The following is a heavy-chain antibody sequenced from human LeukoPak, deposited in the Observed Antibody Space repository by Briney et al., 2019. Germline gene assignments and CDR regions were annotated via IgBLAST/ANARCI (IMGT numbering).Heavy chain of an antibody. D-gene: IGHD6-6*01. CDR3: ARGQYSRTGMDY. Sequence: SETLSLTCTVSGGSISSYYWSWIRQPPGKGLEWIGYIYYSGSTNYNPSLKSRVTISVDTSKNQFSLKLSSVTAADTAVYYCARGQYSRTGMDYWGQGTLVTVSS. CDR2: IYYSGST. J-gene: IGHJ4*02. CDR1: GGSISSYY. V-gene: IGHV4-59*12.